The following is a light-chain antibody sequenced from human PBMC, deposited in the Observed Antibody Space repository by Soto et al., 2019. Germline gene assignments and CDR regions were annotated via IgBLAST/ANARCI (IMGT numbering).Light chain of an antibody. Sequence: EIVLTQSPGTRSLSPGERATLSCRASQNVDSNSLAWYQQKPGQAPRIIIFGASGRATGIPDRFSGSGSGTDFTLTISRLEPEDFAVYYCQQYGSLSWTFGQGTKVDIK. CDR2: GAS. CDR3: QQYGSLSWT. J-gene: IGKJ1*01. V-gene: IGKV3-20*01. CDR1: QNVDSNS.